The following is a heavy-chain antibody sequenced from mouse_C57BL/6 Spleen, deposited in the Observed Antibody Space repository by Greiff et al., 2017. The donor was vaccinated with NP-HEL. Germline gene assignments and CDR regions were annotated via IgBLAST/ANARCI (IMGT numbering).Heavy chain of an antibody. CDR3: ARSDYYGSTGFDY. J-gene: IGHJ2*01. CDR1: GYTFTSYW. CDR2: IDPSDSET. Sequence: VQLQQPGAELVRPGSSVKLSCKASGYTFTSYWMHWVKQRPIQGLEWIGNIDPSDSETHYNQKFKDKATLTVDKSSSTAYMQLSSLTSEDSAVYYCARSDYYGSTGFDYWGQGTTLTVSS. D-gene: IGHD1-1*01. V-gene: IGHV1-52*01.